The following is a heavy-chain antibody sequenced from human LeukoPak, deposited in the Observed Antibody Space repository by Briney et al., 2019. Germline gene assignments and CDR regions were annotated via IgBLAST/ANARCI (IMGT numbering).Heavy chain of an antibody. Sequence: ASVKVSCKASGYTFTGYYMHWVRQAPGQGLEWMGWINPNSGGTNYAQKFQGRVTMTRDTSISTAYMELSRLRSDDTAVYYCASQLLGYCSSTSCYLSGAFDIWGQGTMVTVSS. CDR2: INPNSGGT. D-gene: IGHD2-2*01. J-gene: IGHJ3*02. CDR1: GYTFTGYY. V-gene: IGHV1-2*02. CDR3: ASQLLGYCSSTSCYLSGAFDI.